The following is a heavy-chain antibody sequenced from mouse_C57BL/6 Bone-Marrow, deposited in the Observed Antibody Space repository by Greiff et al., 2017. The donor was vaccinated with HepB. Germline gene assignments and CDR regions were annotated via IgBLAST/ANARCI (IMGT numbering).Heavy chain of an antibody. CDR3: AISPYYYGSSPFAY. CDR1: GFSLTSYG. Sequence: VQLKESGPGLVQPSQSLSITCTVSGFSLTSYGVHWVRQSPGKGLEWLGVIWRGGSTDYNAAFMSRLSITKDNSKSQVFFKMNSLQADDTAIYYCAISPYYYGSSPFAYWGQGTRVTVSA. CDR2: IWRGGST. J-gene: IGHJ3*01. V-gene: IGHV2-5*01. D-gene: IGHD1-1*01.